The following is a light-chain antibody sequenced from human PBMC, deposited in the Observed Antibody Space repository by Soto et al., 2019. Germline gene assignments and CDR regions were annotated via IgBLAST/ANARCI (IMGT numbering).Light chain of an antibody. CDR1: SSDVGGYNY. Sequence: QSVLTQPASVSGSPGQSITISCTGTSSDVGGYNYVSWYQQHPGEAPKLMIYDVSNRPSGVSNRFSGSKSGNTASLTISGLQAEDEADYYCSSYTSSSTLDVFGTGTKVTVL. CDR2: DVS. CDR3: SSYTSSSTLDV. J-gene: IGLJ1*01. V-gene: IGLV2-14*01.